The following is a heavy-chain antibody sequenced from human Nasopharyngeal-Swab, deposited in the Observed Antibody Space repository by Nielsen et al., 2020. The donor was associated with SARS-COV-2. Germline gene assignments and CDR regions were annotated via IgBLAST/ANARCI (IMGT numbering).Heavy chain of an antibody. Sequence: ESLKISCAVYGGSFSGYYWSWIRQPPGKGLEWIGEINHSGSTNYNPSLKSRVTISVDTSKNQFSLKLSSVTAADTAVYYCARLPRRWLQYYFDYWGQGTLVTVSS. V-gene: IGHV4-34*01. CDR2: INHSGST. J-gene: IGHJ4*02. D-gene: IGHD5-24*01. CDR3: ARLPRRWLQYYFDY. CDR1: GGSFSGYY.